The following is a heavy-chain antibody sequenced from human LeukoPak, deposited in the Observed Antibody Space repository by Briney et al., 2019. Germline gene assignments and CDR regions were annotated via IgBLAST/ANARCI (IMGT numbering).Heavy chain of an antibody. D-gene: IGHD3-10*01. J-gene: IGHJ4*02. CDR3: ATAAWGSGSYYYFDY. V-gene: IGHV1-24*01. Sequence: GASVKVSCKVSGYTLTELSMHWGRQAPGKGLEWMGGFDPEDGETIYAQKFQGRVTMTEDTSTDTAYMELSSLRSEDTAVYYCATAAWGSGSYYYFDYWGQGTLVTVSS. CDR2: FDPEDGET. CDR1: GYTLTELS.